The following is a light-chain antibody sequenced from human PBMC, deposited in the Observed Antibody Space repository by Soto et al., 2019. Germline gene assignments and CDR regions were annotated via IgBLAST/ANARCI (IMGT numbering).Light chain of an antibody. Sequence: EIVMTQSPATLSVSPGERGTLSCRASQSIRSKLVWYQQKPGQAPRFLIYGASTRATGIPARFRGSGSGTEFTLTIDSLQSEDFAVYYCQQYNDWPPAFGGGTKVDI. V-gene: IGKV3-15*01. J-gene: IGKJ4*01. CDR1: QSIRSK. CDR2: GAS. CDR3: QQYNDWPPA.